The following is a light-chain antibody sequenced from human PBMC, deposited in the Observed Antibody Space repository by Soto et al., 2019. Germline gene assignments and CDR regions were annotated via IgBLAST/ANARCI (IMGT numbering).Light chain of an antibody. Sequence: DIPMTQSPSTLSASVGDRVTITCRASETISNWLAWYQQKPGKAPKILIYDATSLESGVPSRFGGSRSGTDFTITISSLQPDDFATYYCQQYNSYSTFGQGTNVEVK. CDR1: ETISNW. CDR3: QQYNSYST. CDR2: DAT. V-gene: IGKV1-5*01. J-gene: IGKJ1*01.